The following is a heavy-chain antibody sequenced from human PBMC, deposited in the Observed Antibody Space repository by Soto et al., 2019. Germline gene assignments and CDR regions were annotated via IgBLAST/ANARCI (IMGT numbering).Heavy chain of an antibody. CDR1: GFTFSDHY. Sequence: GGSLRLSCAASGFTFSDHYMDWVRQAPGKGLEWVGRIRNKANSYTTEFAASVKGRFTISRDDSKNSLYLQMNSLNSEDTAVYYCVRRSIVVAVKGALDIWGQGTMVTVSS. V-gene: IGHV3-72*01. CDR3: VRRSIVVAVKGALDI. D-gene: IGHD6-13*01. CDR2: IRNKANSYTT. J-gene: IGHJ3*02.